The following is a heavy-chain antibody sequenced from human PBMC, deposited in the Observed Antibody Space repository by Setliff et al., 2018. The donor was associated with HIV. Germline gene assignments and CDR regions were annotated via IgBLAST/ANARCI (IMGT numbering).Heavy chain of an antibody. CDR2: INHSGNT. D-gene: IGHD4-17*01. CDR3: ARDPATVTTPDV. CDR1: GSSISNGYY. V-gene: IGHV4-38-2*02. Sequence: PSETLSLTCAVSGSSISNGYYWGWIRQPPGKGLEWIGEINHSGNTHYNPSLKSRVTISVDTSKNQFSLKLYSVTAADTAVYYCARDPATVTTPDVWGQGTTVTVSS. J-gene: IGHJ6*02.